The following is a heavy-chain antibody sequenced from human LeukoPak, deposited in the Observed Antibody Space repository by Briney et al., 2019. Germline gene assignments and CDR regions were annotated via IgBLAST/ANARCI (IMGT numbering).Heavy chain of an antibody. CDR3: ARDVRDGYNLFDY. CDR1: GGSFSSSDYY. D-gene: IGHD5-24*01. V-gene: IGHV4-61*02. Sequence: SETLSLTCTVSGGSFSSSDYYWSWIRQPAGKGLEWIGRIHASGSTNYNPSLKSRVTISTDTSKNQFSLKLTSVTAADTAVYYCARDVRDGYNLFDYWGQGTLVTVSS. CDR2: IHASGST. J-gene: IGHJ4*02.